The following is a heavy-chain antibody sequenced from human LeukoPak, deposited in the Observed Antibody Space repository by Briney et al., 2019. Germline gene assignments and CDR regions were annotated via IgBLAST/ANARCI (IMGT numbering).Heavy chain of an antibody. CDR3: ARGEGRFGSCLFQH. Sequence: SETLSLTCTVSGGSISSYYWSWIRQPPGKRLEWIGYIYYSGDTNYNPSLKSRVTISVDTSKNQFSLKLSSVTAADTAVYYCARGEGRFGSCLFQHWGQGTLVTVSS. CDR2: IYYSGDT. V-gene: IGHV4-59*01. CDR1: GGSISSYY. J-gene: IGHJ1*01. D-gene: IGHD1-26*01.